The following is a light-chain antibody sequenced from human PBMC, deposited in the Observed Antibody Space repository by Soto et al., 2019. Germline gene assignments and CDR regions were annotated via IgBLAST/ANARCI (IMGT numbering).Light chain of an antibody. CDR3: QQYKSYPLT. Sequence: DIQMAQSPSTLSASVGDRVTITCRASQSISSWLAWYQQKPGKAPKLLIYTASSLESGVPSRFSGSGSGTVFSLTISSLQPDDFATYYCQQYKSYPLTFGGGTKVEIK. J-gene: IGKJ4*01. CDR1: QSISSW. V-gene: IGKV1-5*03. CDR2: TAS.